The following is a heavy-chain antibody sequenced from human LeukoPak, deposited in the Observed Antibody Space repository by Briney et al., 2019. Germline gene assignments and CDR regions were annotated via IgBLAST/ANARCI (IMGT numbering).Heavy chain of an antibody. D-gene: IGHD3-3*01. Sequence: PSETLSLTCTVSGGSISSSTYYWGWIRQPPGKGLEWIGTIYSSGSTYYNPSLKSRVTISVDTSKNQFSLKLNSVTAADTAVYYCARGTIFGVVPGARTHYYYMDVWGKGTTVTVSS. CDR1: GGSISSSTYY. CDR2: IYSSGST. V-gene: IGHV4-39*07. J-gene: IGHJ6*03. CDR3: ARGTIFGVVPGARTHYYYMDV.